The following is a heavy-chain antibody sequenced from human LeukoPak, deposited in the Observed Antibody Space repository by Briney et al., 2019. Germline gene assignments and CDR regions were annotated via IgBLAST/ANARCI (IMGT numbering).Heavy chain of an antibody. D-gene: IGHD1-7*01. Sequence: HPGGSLRLSCAASGFTFRNNWMTWVRQAPGKGLEWVANIKEDGRGEYYVDSVKGRFTISRDNAKNSLYLHMNSLRAEDTAVYYCARHDDWNFPYWGQGTLVTVSS. CDR2: IKEDGRGE. J-gene: IGHJ4*02. CDR1: GFTFRNNW. CDR3: ARHDDWNFPY. V-gene: IGHV3-7*01.